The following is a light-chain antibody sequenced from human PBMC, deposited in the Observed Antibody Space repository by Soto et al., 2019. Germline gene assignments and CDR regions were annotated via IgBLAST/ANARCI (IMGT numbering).Light chain of an antibody. CDR2: GAF. J-gene: IGKJ4*01. CDR1: QSVAKNY. CDR3: LQYASEPLT. Sequence: ETVLTQSPGTLSLSPGERATLSCRASQSVAKNYLAWYQHKPGQGPRLLISGAFIRAAGIPAWFSGSGSGTDFTLTISRLQPEDFAVYYCLQYASEPLTFGGGTKVEI. V-gene: IGKV3-20*01.